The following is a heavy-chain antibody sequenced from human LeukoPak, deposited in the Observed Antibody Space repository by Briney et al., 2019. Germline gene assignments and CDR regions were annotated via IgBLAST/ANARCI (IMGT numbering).Heavy chain of an antibody. CDR1: GASISNDY. CDR2: AST. J-gene: IGHJ4*02. V-gene: IGHV4-39*01. CDR3: GRHAAFAPFDL. Sequence: PSETLSVTCTISGASISNDYWGWIRQPPGKGLEWIASASTYYKSSLESRVTMSIDTSKNQFSLRLTSLTAADTAVYYCGRHAAFAPFDLWGQGSLDTVSS.